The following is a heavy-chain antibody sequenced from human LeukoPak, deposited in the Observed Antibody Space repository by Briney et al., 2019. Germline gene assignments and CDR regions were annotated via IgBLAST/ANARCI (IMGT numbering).Heavy chain of an antibody. CDR1: GFTFSDYY. J-gene: IGHJ5*02. CDR3: ARDWYCSSSICYTDRNWFDP. V-gene: IGHV3-11*05. D-gene: IGHD2-2*02. Sequence: GGSLRLSCAASGFTFSDYYMSWIRQAPGKGLEWVSYISTTSSYTDYADSVRGRFTISRDNAKSLLYLQMNSLRPEDTAVYYCARDWYCSSSICYTDRNWFDPWGQGTLVTVSS. CDR2: ISTTSSYT.